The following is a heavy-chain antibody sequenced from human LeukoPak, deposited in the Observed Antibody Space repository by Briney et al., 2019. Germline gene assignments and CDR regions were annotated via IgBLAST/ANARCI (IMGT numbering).Heavy chain of an antibody. CDR2: IYHSGST. V-gene: IGHV4-38-2*02. CDR1: GYSISSGYY. J-gene: IGHJ4*02. Sequence: PSETLSLTCTVSGYSISSGYYWGWIRQPPGKGLEWIGSIYHSGSTYYNPSLKSRVTISVDTSKNQFSLKLSSVTAADTAVYYCARDLQAGSYDYWGQGTLVTVSS. CDR3: ARDLQAGSYDY. D-gene: IGHD1-26*01.